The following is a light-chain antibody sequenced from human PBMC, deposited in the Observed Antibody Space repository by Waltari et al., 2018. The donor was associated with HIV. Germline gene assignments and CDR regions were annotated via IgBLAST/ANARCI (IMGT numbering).Light chain of an antibody. CDR3: MQALQTPKT. CDR2: LGS. CDR1: QSLLHSNGYNY. V-gene: IGKV2-28*01. Sequence: DIVMTQSPLSLSVTPGEPASISCRSSQSLLHSNGYNYLDWYLQKPGQSPQLLIYLGSNLSSGVPDRFSGSGSGTDFSLKISRVEAEDVGVYYCMQALQTPKTFGQGTKVEIK. J-gene: IGKJ1*01.